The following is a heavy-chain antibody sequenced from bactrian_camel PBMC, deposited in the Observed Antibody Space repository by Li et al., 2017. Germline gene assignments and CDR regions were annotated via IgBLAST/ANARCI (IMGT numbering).Heavy chain of an antibody. J-gene: IGHJ4*01. CDR1: GYASSHYC. Sequence: GSVQAGGSLRLSCTVSGYASSHYCKGWFRQAPGQEREGVAAIDTGDGSTYYLNSVEGRFTISHDNAKNTLYLQMNNPQPEDTAMYYCARKRRFGSCIDDMTAGDYWGQGTQVTVS. CDR2: IDTGDGST. V-gene: IGHV3S28*01. D-gene: IGHD5*01. CDR3: ARKRRFGSCIDDMTAGDY.